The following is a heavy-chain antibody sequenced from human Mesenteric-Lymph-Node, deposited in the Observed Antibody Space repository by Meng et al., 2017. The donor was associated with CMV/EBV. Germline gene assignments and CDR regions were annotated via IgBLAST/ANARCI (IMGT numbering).Heavy chain of an antibody. D-gene: IGHD6-19*01. V-gene: IGHV4-39*01. Sequence: CTVSGGSISSRSYYWGWIRQPPGKGLEWIGHIYYSGSTYYNPSLKSRITISVDTSKNHFSLKLSSVTAADTAVYYCARHVIAVAGIDYWGQGTLVTVSS. CDR1: GGSISSRSYY. J-gene: IGHJ4*02. CDR2: IYYSGST. CDR3: ARHVIAVAGIDY.